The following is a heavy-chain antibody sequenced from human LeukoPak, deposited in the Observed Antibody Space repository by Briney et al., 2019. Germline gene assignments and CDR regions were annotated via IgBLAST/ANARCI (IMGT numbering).Heavy chain of an antibody. Sequence: QAGGSLRLSCAASGFSFSSYEMNWVRQAPRKGLEWVSYIGSTTNSIYYADSVKGRFTISRDNAKKSLHLQMNSLRAEDTAVYYCARDEYSGLYYYMDVWGKGTTVTVSS. V-gene: IGHV3-48*03. CDR3: ARDEYSGLYYYMDV. J-gene: IGHJ6*03. CDR1: GFSFSSYE. D-gene: IGHD5-12*01. CDR2: IGSTTNSI.